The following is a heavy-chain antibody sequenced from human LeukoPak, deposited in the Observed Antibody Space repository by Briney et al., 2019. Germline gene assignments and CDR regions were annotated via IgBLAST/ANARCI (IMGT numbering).Heavy chain of an antibody. V-gene: IGHV3-23*01. CDR2: ISGSGGST. CDR3: AKAWSRGLLWFGELRYYFDY. Sequence: GGSLRLSCAASGFTFSSYAMSWVRQAPGRGLEWASAISGSGGSTYYADSVKGRFTISRDNSKNTLYLQMNSLRAEDTAVYYCAKAWSRGLLWFGELRYYFDYWGQGALVTVSS. D-gene: IGHD3-10*01. J-gene: IGHJ4*02. CDR1: GFTFSSYA.